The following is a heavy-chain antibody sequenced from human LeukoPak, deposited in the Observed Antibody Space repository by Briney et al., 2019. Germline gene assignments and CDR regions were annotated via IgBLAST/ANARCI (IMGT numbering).Heavy chain of an antibody. CDR1: GYTFSGYY. CDR3: ARGDIVVVTAIRGAFDI. Sequence: SVEVSCKASGYTFSGYYMHWVRQAPRQGLEWMGGIIPIFGTADYAQKSQGRVTITADESTSTAYMELSSLRSEDTAVYYCARGDIVVVTAIRGAFDIWGQGTMVTVSS. J-gene: IGHJ3*02. V-gene: IGHV1-69*13. D-gene: IGHD2-21*02. CDR2: IIPIFGTA.